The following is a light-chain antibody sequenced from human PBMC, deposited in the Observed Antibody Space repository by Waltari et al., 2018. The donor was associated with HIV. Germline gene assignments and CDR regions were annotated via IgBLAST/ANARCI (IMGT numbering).Light chain of an antibody. CDR1: SGIIATSY. CDR2: ANN. V-gene: IGLV6-57*01. CDR3: QSHDNKIFYV. Sequence: NFILTQPHSVSESPGKTVTISCTRSSGIIATSYVPWYQQRPGSSPTTVIYANNQRPSGVPDRFSGSIDSSSNSASLTISGLRTEDEADYYCQSHDNKIFYVFGGGTYVTVL. J-gene: IGLJ1*01.